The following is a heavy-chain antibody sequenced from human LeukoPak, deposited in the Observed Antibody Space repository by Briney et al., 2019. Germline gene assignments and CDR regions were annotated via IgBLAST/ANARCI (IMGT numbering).Heavy chain of an antibody. V-gene: IGHV3-74*01. Sequence: GGSLRLSCEGSAFIFSGHWMNWVRQTPGKGLVWVSYINIDERITGYADSVKGRFTISRDNGKNTLYPQMNSLRVEDTAIYYCFRGGGDWGQGTLVTVSS. CDR3: FRGGGD. CDR1: AFIFSGHW. J-gene: IGHJ4*02. D-gene: IGHD3-10*01. CDR2: INIDERIT.